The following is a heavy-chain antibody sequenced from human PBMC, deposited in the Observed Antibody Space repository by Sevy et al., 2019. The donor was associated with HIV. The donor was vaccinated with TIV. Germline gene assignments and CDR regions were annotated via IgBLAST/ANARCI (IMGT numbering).Heavy chain of an antibody. CDR2: IKQAGSKK. V-gene: IGHV3-7*03. CDR3: ASLALGYYYYYYTDV. J-gene: IGHJ6*03. CDR1: GFTFSSYW. D-gene: IGHD7-27*01. Sequence: GGSLRLSCAASGFTFSSYWMSWVRQAPGKGLEWVANIKQAGSKKYYVDSVKGRFTISRDNAKNSLYLQMNSLRAEDTAVYYCASLALGYYYYYYTDVWGKGTTVTVSS.